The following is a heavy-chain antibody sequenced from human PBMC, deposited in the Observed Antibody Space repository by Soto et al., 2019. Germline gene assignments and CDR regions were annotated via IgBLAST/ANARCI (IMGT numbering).Heavy chain of an antibody. V-gene: IGHV4-39*01. CDR2: IYYSGST. Sequence: SETLSLTCTVSGGSTSSSSYYWGWIRQPPGKGLEWIGSIYYSGSTYYNPSLKSRVTISVDTSKNQFSLKLSSVTAADTAVYYCASLRYCSSTSCHLFDYWGQGTLVTVSS. D-gene: IGHD2-2*01. CDR3: ASLRYCSSTSCHLFDY. J-gene: IGHJ4*02. CDR1: GGSTSSSSYY.